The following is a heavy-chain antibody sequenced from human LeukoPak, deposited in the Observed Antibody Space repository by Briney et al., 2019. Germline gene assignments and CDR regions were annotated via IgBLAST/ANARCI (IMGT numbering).Heavy chain of an antibody. CDR2: IYYSGST. CDR3: ARGSYSSSSPFDY. CDR1: GGSISSYY. Sequence: PSETLSLTCTVSGGSISSYYWSWIRQPPGKGLEWIGYIYYSGSTNYNPSLKSRVTISVDTSKNQFSLKLGSVTAADTAVYYCARGSYSSSSPFDYWGQGTLVTVSS. J-gene: IGHJ4*02. D-gene: IGHD6-6*01. V-gene: IGHV4-59*12.